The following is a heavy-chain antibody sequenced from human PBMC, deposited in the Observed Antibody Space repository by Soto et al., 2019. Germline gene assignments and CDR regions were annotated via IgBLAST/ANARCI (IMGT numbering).Heavy chain of an antibody. CDR3: ARGDEMTAVTIFEY. V-gene: IGHV1-69*13. CDR2: VIPAFNTS. Sequence: SSVKVSCKASGGAFGRYSVSWVRQAPGQGLEWIGGVIPAFNTSNYSLKFQGRVAIFADLSTSTVFMELRSLRSEDTALYYCARGDEMTAVTIFEYWGQGTLVTVSS. CDR1: GGAFGRYS. J-gene: IGHJ4*02. D-gene: IGHD4-17*01.